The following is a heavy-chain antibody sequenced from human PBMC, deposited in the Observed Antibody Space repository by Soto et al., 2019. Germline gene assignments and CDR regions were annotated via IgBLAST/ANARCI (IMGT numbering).Heavy chain of an antibody. CDR2: INGGNGNT. V-gene: IGHV1-3*01. CDR3: ARGEGYCSGGTCYRWFDP. D-gene: IGHD2-15*01. Sequence: QVQLVQSGAGVKKPGASLKLSCKASGYTFTKYAMHWVRQAPGQRPEWMGWINGGNGNTKYSQKFQGRVTVSRDTSASTAYMELSSLRFEDTAVYYCARGEGYCSGGTCYRWFDPWGQGTLVTVSA. J-gene: IGHJ5*02. CDR1: GYTFTKYA.